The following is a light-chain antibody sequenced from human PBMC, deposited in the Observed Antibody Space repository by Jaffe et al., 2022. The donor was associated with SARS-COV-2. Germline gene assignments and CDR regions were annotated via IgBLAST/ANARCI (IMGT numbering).Light chain of an antibody. CDR3: SSYAGSSWV. CDR2: DVS. Sequence: QSALTQPPSASGSPGQSVTISCTGTSSDVGAYNYVSWYQHQPGKAPKLLIYDVSKRPSGVPDRFSGSKSGSTASLTVSGLQAEDEADYYCSSYAGSSWVFGGGTKLTVL. J-gene: IGLJ3*02. V-gene: IGLV2-8*01. CDR1: SSDVGAYNY.